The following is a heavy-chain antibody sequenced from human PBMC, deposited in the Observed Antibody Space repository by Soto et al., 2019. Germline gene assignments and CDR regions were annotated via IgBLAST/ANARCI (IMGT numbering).Heavy chain of an antibody. CDR2: ISAGGDGT. CDR1: GFPFGSYH. Sequence: GGSLRLSCEASGFPFGSYHMSWVRQAPGKGLEWVAGISAGGDGTTYADSVKGRFTISRDNSRNTLYLQMNSLRVDDTALYYCAKEPRLKRAYWGQGTLVTVSS. CDR3: AKEPRLKRAY. V-gene: IGHV3-23*01. D-gene: IGHD2-8*01. J-gene: IGHJ4*01.